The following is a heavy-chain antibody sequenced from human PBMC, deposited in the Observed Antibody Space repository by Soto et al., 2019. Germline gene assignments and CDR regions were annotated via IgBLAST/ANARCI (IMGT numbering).Heavy chain of an antibody. CDR3: ARDGVSLVLGY. CDR2: IYYSGST. D-gene: IGHD6-13*01. Sequence: ASETLCLTCTVSGGSISRGGYYWSWIRQHPGKGLEWIGYIYYSGSTYYNPSLKSRVTISVDTSKNQFSLKLSSVTAADTAVYYCARDGVSLVLGYWGQGTLVTVS. J-gene: IGHJ4*02. CDR1: GGSISRGGYY. V-gene: IGHV4-31*03.